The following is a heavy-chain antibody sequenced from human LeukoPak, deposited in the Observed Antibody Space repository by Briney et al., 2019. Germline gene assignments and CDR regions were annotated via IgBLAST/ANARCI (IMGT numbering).Heavy chain of an antibody. CDR2: ITTNTGDP. CDR3: ARDGAKLDY. V-gene: IGHV7-4-1*02. Sequence: ASVKVSCKASGGTFSSYAISWVRQAPGQGLEWMGWITTNTGDPTYAQGFTGRFVFSLDTSVSTTYLQISSLTADDTAVYYCARDGAKLDYWGQGTLVTVSS. J-gene: IGHJ4*02. CDR1: GGTFSSYA.